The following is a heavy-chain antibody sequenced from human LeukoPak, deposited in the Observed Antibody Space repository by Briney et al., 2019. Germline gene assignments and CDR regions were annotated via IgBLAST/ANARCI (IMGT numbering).Heavy chain of an antibody. CDR1: DDSISRRGYY. CDR3: ANSLPTVSTRNYFDY. J-gene: IGHJ4*02. CDR2: IYYNGRSGNT. Sequence: SETLSLTCSISDDSISRRGYYWSWIRQRPGMGLEWMGYIYYNGRSGNTYYNLALKSRVTMSIDTGEKHFSLRLTSVTAADTAVYYCANSLPTVSTRNYFDYWGQGTLVIVSS. V-gene: IGHV4-31*03. D-gene: IGHD5/OR15-5a*01.